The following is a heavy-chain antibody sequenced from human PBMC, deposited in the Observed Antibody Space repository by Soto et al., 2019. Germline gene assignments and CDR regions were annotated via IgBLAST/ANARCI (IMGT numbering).Heavy chain of an antibody. CDR3: GRQQPEIYSSGWYGAVDY. CDR2: FGYSGRT. CDR1: GDSISGSSYY. Sequence: QLRLQESGPGLVKPSGTLSLTCTVSGDSISGSSYYWGWFRQSPVKGLEWIGNFGYSGRTYSNPSLKSRVTISVDTSKNQFSLRLTSVTAADTAVYYCGRQQPEIYSSGWYGAVDYWGQGTQVTVSS. V-gene: IGHV4-39*01. J-gene: IGHJ4*02. D-gene: IGHD6-19*01.